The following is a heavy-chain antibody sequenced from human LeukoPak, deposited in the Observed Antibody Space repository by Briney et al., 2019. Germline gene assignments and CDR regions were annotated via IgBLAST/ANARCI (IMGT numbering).Heavy chain of an antibody. J-gene: IGHJ3*02. CDR1: GSIFTSYW. CDR3: ASGINLYDSSPDAFDI. CDR2: IHPGDSDT. V-gene: IGHV5-51*01. Sequence: GASLKISCKGSGSIFTSYWIGWVRPLPGKGLEWMGIIHPGDSDTRYSPSFQGQVTISADKSISTAYLQWSSLKASDTAMYYCASGINLYDSSPDAFDIWGQGTMVTVSS. D-gene: IGHD3-22*01.